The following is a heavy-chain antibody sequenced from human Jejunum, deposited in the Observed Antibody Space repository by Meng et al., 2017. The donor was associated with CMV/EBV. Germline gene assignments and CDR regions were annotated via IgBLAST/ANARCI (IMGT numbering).Heavy chain of an antibody. J-gene: IGHJ6*02. CDR3: ARRLPRWGTDV. Sequence: CTVSGGSISTSDYYWGWIRQPPGKGLEWIGSMHYSGPTYYNPSLKSRVTISVDTSNNQFSLNLNSVTAADTAVYYCARRLPRWGTDVWGQGTTVTV. V-gene: IGHV4-39*07. CDR1: GGSISTSDYY. CDR2: MHYSGPT. D-gene: IGHD2-8*02.